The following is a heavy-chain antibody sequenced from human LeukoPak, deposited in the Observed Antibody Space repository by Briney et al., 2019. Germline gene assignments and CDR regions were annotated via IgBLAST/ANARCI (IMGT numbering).Heavy chain of an antibody. CDR3: AVDFWSGYVYYYYYMDV. J-gene: IGHJ6*03. V-gene: IGHV1-2*02. CDR2: INPNSGGT. D-gene: IGHD3-3*01. CDR1: GYTFTGYY. Sequence: ASVKVSCKASGYTFTGYYMHWVRQAPGQGLEWMGWINPNSGGTNYAQKFQGRVTMTRDTSISTAYMELSRLRSDDTAVYYCAVDFWSGYVYYYYYMDVWGKGTTVTVSS.